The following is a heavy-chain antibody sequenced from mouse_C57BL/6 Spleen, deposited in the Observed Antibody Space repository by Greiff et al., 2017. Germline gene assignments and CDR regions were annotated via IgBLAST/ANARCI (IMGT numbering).Heavy chain of an antibody. J-gene: IGHJ1*03. V-gene: IGHV5-9-1*02. CDR1: GFTFSSYA. CDR3: TRAPYYYGSSHWYFDV. D-gene: IGHD1-1*01. Sequence: EVMLVESGEGLVKPGGSLKLSCAASGFTFSSYAMSWVRQTPEKRLEWVAYISSGGDYIYYADTVKGRFTISRDNARNTLYLQMSSLKSEDTAMYDCTRAPYYYGSSHWYFDVWGTGTTVTVSS. CDR2: ISSGGDYI.